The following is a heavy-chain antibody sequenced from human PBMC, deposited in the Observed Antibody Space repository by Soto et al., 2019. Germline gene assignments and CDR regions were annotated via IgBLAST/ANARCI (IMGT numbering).Heavy chain of an antibody. CDR1: GGSISSSSYY. CDR3: AGRGGFGRGVSNWFDP. Sequence: PSETLSLTCTVSGGSISSSSYYWGWIRQPPGKGLEWIGSIYYSGSTYYNPSLKSRVTISVDTSKNQFSLKLSSVTAADTAVYYCAGRGGFGRGVSNWFDPWGQGTLVTVSS. V-gene: IGHV4-39*01. J-gene: IGHJ5*02. D-gene: IGHD3-10*01. CDR2: IYYSGST.